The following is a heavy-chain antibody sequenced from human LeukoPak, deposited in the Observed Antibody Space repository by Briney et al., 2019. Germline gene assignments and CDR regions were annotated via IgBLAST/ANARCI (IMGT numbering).Heavy chain of an antibody. J-gene: IGHJ4*02. Sequence: SGTLSLTCTVSGGSIRSYYWSWIRQPPGKGLEWIGYIYYSGSTNYNPSLKSRVTISVDTSKNQFSLKLTSVTAADTAVYYCARYRSTSGWYYFDYWGQGTLVTVSS. CDR3: ARYRSTSGWYYFDY. V-gene: IGHV4-59*08. CDR1: GGSIRSYY. D-gene: IGHD6-19*01. CDR2: IYYSGST.